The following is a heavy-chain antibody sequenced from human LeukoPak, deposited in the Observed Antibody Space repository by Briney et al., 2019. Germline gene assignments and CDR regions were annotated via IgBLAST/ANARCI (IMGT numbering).Heavy chain of an antibody. D-gene: IGHD6-13*01. CDR3: ARGVMYSSSWYEPFFDY. J-gene: IGHJ4*02. Sequence: SETLSLTCAVYGGSFSGYYWSWIRQPPGKGLEWIGEINHSGSTNYNPSLKSRVTISVDASKNQFSLELSSVTAADTAVYYCARGVMYSSSWYEPFFDYWGQGTLVTVSS. CDR2: INHSGST. CDR1: GGSFSGYY. V-gene: IGHV4-34*01.